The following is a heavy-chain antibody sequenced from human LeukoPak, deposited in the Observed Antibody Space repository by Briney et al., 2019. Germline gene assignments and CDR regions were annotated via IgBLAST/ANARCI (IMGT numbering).Heavy chain of an antibody. J-gene: IGHJ3*02. CDR3: ARDHVVPAAADAFDI. CDR2: ISSSGSTI. V-gene: IGHV3-11*04. D-gene: IGHD2-2*01. Sequence: GGSLRRSCAGSGFTFSDYYMRWIRQAPGKGREWGSYISSSGSTIDYADSVKGRFTISRDNAKNSLYLQMNSLRAEDTAVYYCARDHVVPAAADAFDIWGQGTMVTVSS. CDR1: GFTFSDYY.